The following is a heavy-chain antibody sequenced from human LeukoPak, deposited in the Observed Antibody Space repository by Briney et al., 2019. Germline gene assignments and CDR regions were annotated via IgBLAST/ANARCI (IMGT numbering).Heavy chain of an antibody. CDR1: GGSISSSSYY. Sequence: SETLSLTCTVSGGSISSSSYYWSWIRQPPGKGLEWIGEINHSGSTNYNPSLKSRVTISVDTSKNQFSLKLSSVTAADTAVYYCARGAVEYSSGWYYFDYWGQGTLVTVSS. CDR2: INHSGST. CDR3: ARGAVEYSSGWYYFDY. D-gene: IGHD6-19*01. J-gene: IGHJ4*02. V-gene: IGHV4-39*07.